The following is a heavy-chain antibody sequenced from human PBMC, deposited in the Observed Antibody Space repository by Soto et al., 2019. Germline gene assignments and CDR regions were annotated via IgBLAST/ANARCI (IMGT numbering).Heavy chain of an antibody. CDR1: GFIVSDTY. CDR2: ISNRGDT. CDR3: AREPRYCRGGSCSITVDAYDI. Sequence: EVQLVESGGGLVQPGGSLRLSCTASGFIVSDTYVNWVRQAPGKGLEWVSVISNRGDTHYADSLRGRFSLSRDISDNTLHLQMNNLRVEDTAVYYCAREPRYCRGGSCSITVDAYDIWGQGTMVTVSS. V-gene: IGHV3-66*01. D-gene: IGHD2-15*01. J-gene: IGHJ3*02.